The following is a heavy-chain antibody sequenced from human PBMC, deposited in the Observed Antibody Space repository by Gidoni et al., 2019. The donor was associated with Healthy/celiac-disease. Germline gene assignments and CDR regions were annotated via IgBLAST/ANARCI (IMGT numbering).Heavy chain of an antibody. CDR1: GSTFTSYA. CDR2: INAGNGST. V-gene: IGHV1-3*01. CDR3: ARDFWSGYYGNWFDP. J-gene: IGHJ5*02. Sequence: QVQLVQSGAVVKKPGASVKVSCKASGSTFTSYAMHWVRQAPGQRLEWMGWINAGNGSTKYSQKFQGRVTITRDTSASTAYMELSSLRSEDTAVDYCARDFWSGYYGNWFDPWGQGTLVTVSS. D-gene: IGHD3-3*01.